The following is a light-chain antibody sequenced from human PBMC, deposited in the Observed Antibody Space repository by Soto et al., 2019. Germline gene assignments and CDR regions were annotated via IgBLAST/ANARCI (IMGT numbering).Light chain of an antibody. Sequence: QSVLTQPPSASGSPGQSVAISCTGTSSDVGGQNYVSWYQQHPDKAPKLIIYAVTERPSGVPDRFSGSKSGNTASLTVSGLQTEDEADYFCFSFTTTSTHVFGTGTKVTVL. CDR2: AVT. J-gene: IGLJ1*01. CDR3: FSFTTTSTHV. CDR1: SSDVGGQNY. V-gene: IGLV2-8*01.